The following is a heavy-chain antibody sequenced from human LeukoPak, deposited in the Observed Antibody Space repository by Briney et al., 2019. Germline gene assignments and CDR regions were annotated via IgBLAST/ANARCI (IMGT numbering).Heavy chain of an antibody. D-gene: IGHD3-10*02. J-gene: IGHJ4*02. V-gene: IGHV4-61*02. Sequence: PSQTLSLTCTVSGGSISSGSYYWSWIRQPAGKGLEWIGRIYTSGSTNYNPSLKSRVTISVDTSKNQFSLKLSSVTAADTAVYYCAREEAPMSYFDYWGQGTLVTVSS. CDR3: AREEAPMSYFDY. CDR1: GGSISSGSYY. CDR2: IYTSGST.